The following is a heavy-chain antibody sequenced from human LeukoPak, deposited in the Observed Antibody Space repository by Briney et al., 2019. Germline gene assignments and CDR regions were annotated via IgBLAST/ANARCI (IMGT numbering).Heavy chain of an antibody. V-gene: IGHV1-69*04. CDR3: ARDSNGDYGYYFDY. CDR2: IIPIFGIA. J-gene: IGHJ4*02. CDR1: GGTFSSYA. Sequence: SVKVSCKASGGTFSSYAISWVRQAPGQGLEWMGRIIPIFGIANYAQKFQGRVTITADKSTSTAYMELSSLRSGDTAVYYCARDSNGDYGYYFDYWGQGTLVTVSS. D-gene: IGHD4-17*01.